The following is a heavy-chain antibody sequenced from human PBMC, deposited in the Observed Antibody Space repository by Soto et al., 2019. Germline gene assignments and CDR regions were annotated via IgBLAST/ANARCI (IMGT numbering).Heavy chain of an antibody. CDR2: ISYDGSNK. J-gene: IGHJ4*02. CDR1: GFTFSSYA. D-gene: IGHD3-9*01. CDR3: ARDPSGHVLRYFDWLLSHFDY. Sequence: GGSLRLSCAASGFTFSSYAMHWVRQAPGKGLEWVAVISYDGSNKYYADSVKGRFTISRDNSKNTLYLQMNSLRAEDTAVYYCARDPSGHVLRYFDWLLSHFDYWGQGTLVTVSS. V-gene: IGHV3-30-3*01.